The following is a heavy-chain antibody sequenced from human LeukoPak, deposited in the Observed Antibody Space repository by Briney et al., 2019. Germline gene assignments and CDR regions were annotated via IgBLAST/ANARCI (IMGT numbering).Heavy chain of an antibody. Sequence: GASVKVSCKAPGYTFTSTGISWVPQGPGQGLERRGWISPYNVNTNYPQKVQGRVTMTTDTSTSTAYMELRSLRSDDTAVYYGARDYGDCSSTSCFDSFDSWGQGTMVTVSS. CDR2: ISPYNVNT. D-gene: IGHD2-2*01. V-gene: IGHV1-18*01. J-gene: IGHJ3*02. CDR3: ARDYGDCSSTSCFDSFDS. CDR1: GYTFTSTG.